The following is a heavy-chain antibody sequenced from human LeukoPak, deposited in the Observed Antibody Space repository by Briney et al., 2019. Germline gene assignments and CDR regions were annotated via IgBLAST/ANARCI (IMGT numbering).Heavy chain of an antibody. CDR2: IYTSGST. D-gene: IGHD3-9*01. CDR1: GGSISSGSYY. J-gene: IGHJ3*02. Sequence: SETLSLTCTVSGGSISSGSYYWSWIRQPAGKGLEWIGRIYTSGSTNYNPSLKSRVTISVDTSKNQFSLKLSSVTAADTAVYYCARDRTLRYFDWFFDAFDIWGQGTMVTVSS. V-gene: IGHV4-61*02. CDR3: ARDRTLRYFDWFFDAFDI.